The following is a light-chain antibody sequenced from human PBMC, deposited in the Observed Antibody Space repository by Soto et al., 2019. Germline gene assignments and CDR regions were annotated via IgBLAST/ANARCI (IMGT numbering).Light chain of an antibody. V-gene: IGKV1-5*03. CDR2: KAS. Sequence: DIQMTQSPSTLSASVGDRVTITCRASQSISNLLAWYQQKPGQAPYLLIYKASSLESGVPSRFSGSASGTEFTLTIRSLQLDDFASYYCHQYYSYPWTFGQGTKVEI. J-gene: IGKJ1*01. CDR1: QSISNL. CDR3: HQYYSYPWT.